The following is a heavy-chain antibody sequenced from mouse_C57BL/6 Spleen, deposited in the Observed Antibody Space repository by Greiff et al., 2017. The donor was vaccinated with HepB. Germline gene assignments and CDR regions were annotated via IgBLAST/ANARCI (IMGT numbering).Heavy chain of an antibody. D-gene: IGHD4-1*01. J-gene: IGHJ4*01. Sequence: DVQLVESGPGLVKPSQSLSLTCSVTGYSITSGYYWNWIRQFPGNKLEWMGYISYDGSNNYNPSLKNRISITRDTSKNQFFLKLNSVTTEDTATYYCARSTGTDYAMDYWGQGTSVTVSS. V-gene: IGHV3-6*01. CDR2: ISYDGSN. CDR1: GYSITSGYY. CDR3: ARSTGTDYAMDY.